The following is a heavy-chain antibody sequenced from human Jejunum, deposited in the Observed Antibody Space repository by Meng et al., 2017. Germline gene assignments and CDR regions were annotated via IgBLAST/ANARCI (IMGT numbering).Heavy chain of an antibody. J-gene: IGHJ4*02. CDR3: RLAYCVSDCGDY. D-gene: IGHD2-21*02. V-gene: IGHV4-34*01. CDR2: IHHSGSI. CDR1: GGSFSTYD. Sequence: QVQVQQWGAGLLKPSETLSLTCAFQGGSFSTYDWSWIRQPPGKGLEWLGQIHHSGSINANPSLKGRVTMSVDMSRSQISLKLNSVTAADTAVYYCRLAYCVSDCGDYWGQGTLVTVSS.